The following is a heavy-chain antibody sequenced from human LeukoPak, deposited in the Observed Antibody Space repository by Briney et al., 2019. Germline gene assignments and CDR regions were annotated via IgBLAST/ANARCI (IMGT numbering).Heavy chain of an antibody. CDR1: GYTFTGYY. V-gene: IGHV1-2*02. CDR2: INPNSGGT. J-gene: IGHJ5*02. D-gene: IGHD3-10*01. CDR3: ARGFEPTVWFGELSDPGP. Sequence: GASVKVSCKASGYTFTGYYMHWVRQAPGQGLEWMGWINPNSGGTNYAQKFQGRVTMTRDTSISTAYMELSRLRSDDTAVYYCARGFEPTVWFGELSDPGPWGQGTLVTVSS.